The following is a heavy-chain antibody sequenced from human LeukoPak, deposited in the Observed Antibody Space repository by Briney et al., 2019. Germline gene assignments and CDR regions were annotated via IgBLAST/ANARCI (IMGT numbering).Heavy chain of an antibody. Sequence: SETLSLTCTVSGGSVSSGSYYWSWIRQPPGKGLEWIGYIYYSGSTNYNPSLKSRVTISVDTSKNQFSLKPSSVTAADTAVYYCARDSTYYDSSGYYKWFDYWGQGTLVTVSS. D-gene: IGHD3-22*01. J-gene: IGHJ4*02. V-gene: IGHV4-61*01. CDR2: IYYSGST. CDR1: GGSVSSGSYY. CDR3: ARDSTYYDSSGYYKWFDY.